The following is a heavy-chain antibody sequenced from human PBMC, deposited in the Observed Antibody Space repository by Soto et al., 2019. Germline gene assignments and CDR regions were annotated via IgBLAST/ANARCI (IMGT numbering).Heavy chain of an antibody. J-gene: IGHJ1*01. V-gene: IGHV1-69*01. CDR2: IIHIFGTA. Sequence: QVQLVQSGAEVKKPGSSVKVSCKASGGTFSSYAISWVRQAPGQGLEWMGGIIHIFGTANYAQKFEGRVPINADETTRTANKELSSLRSEETAVDYCARTSTYDYDSSGFSWGQGTMVTVSS. CDR1: GGTFSSYA. D-gene: IGHD3-22*01. CDR3: ARTSTYDYDSSGFS.